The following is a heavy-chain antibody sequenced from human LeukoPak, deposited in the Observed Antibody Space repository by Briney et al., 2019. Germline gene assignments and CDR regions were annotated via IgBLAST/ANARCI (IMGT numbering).Heavy chain of an antibody. CDR3: ITDGGSH. CDR1: GLTFSDHL. V-gene: IGHV3-72*01. J-gene: IGHJ4*02. CDR2: ARNKANSYTI. D-gene: IGHD2-15*01. Sequence: GGSLRLSCAASGLTFSDHLLDWVRQAPGKGLEWVGRARNKANSYTIEYAASVKGRVTISRDDSKNSLYLQMNSLKTEDTALYYCITDGGSHWGQGTLVSVSS.